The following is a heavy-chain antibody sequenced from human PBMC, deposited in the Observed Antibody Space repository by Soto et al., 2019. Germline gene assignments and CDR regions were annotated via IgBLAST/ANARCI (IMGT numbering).Heavy chain of an antibody. Sequence: GGSLRLSCAASGFTVSSNYMSWVRQAPGKGLEWVSVIYSGGSTYYADSVKGRFTISRDNSKNTLYLQMNSLRAEDTAVYYCARYSSSWYKGWDYWGQGTLVTVSS. V-gene: IGHV3-66*01. CDR3: ARYSSSWYKGWDY. D-gene: IGHD6-13*01. CDR2: IYSGGST. CDR1: GFTVSSNY. J-gene: IGHJ4*02.